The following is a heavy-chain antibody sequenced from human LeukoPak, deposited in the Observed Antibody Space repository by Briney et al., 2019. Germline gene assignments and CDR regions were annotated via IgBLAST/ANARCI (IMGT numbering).Heavy chain of an antibody. CDR2: MNPNSGNT. D-gene: IGHD6-13*01. CDR3: ARAFRGAAGTLEYFQH. J-gene: IGHJ1*01. Sequence: ASVKVSCKASGYTFTSYDINWVRQATGQGLEWMGWMNPNSGNTGYAQKFQGRVTMTRNTSISTAYMELSSLRSEDTALYYCARAFRGAAGTLEYFQHWGQGTLVTVSS. V-gene: IGHV1-8*01. CDR1: GYTFTSYD.